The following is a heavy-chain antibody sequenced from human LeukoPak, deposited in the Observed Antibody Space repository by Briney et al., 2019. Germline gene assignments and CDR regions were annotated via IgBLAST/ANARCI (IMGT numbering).Heavy chain of an antibody. J-gene: IGHJ6*02. CDR2: IYHSGST. CDR1: GYSISSGYY. V-gene: IGHV4-38-2*02. D-gene: IGHD3-22*01. Sequence: PSETLSLTCTVSGYSISSGYYWGWIRQPPGKGLEWIGSIYHSGSTYYNPSLKSRVTISVDTSKNQFSLKLSSVTAADTAVYYCARGPRYYYDTYYGMDVWGQGTTVTVSS. CDR3: ARGPRYYYDTYYGMDV.